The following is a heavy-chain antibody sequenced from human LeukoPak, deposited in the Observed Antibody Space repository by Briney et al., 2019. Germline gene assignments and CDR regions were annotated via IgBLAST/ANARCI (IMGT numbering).Heavy chain of an antibody. J-gene: IGHJ3*02. Sequence: PSETLSLTCTVSRGSISGSIRSYYWSWLRQPPGKGLEWIGYISSSGSVNDNPSLRSRVTISVDTSKNQFFLNLSSVSAADTAVYYCARVDSSGYYSGYDAFDIWGQGTMVTVSS. V-gene: IGHV4-61*01. CDR1: RGSISGSIRSYY. CDR3: ARVDSSGYYSGYDAFDI. D-gene: IGHD3-22*01. CDR2: ISSSGSV.